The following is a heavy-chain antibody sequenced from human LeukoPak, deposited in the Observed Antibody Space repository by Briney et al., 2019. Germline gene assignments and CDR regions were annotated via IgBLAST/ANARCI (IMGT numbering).Heavy chain of an antibody. J-gene: IGHJ4*02. D-gene: IGHD3-22*01. CDR2: IRYDGSNK. CDR3: AKDRITMIVVVTSGLDY. CDR1: GFTFSSYG. V-gene: IGHV3-30*02. Sequence: GGSLRLSCAASGFTFSSYGMHWVRQAPGKGLEWVALIRYDGSNKYYADSVKGRFTISRDNSKNTLYLQMNSLRAEDTAVYYCAKDRITMIVVVTSGLDYWGQGTLVTVSS.